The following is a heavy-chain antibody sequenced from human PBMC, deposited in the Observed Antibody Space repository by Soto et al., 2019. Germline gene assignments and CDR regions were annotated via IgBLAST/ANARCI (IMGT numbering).Heavy chain of an antibody. J-gene: IGHJ6*02. V-gene: IGHV1-69*13. Sequence: ASVKVSCKASGGTFSSYAISWVRQASGQGIEWMGGIIPIFGTANYAQKFQGRVTITADESTSTAYMELSSLRSEDTAVYYCARAREEGSGYYYYYYYYYGMDVWGQGTTVTVSS. D-gene: IGHD3-22*01. CDR2: IIPIFGTA. CDR1: GGTFSSYA. CDR3: ARAREEGSGYYYYYYYYYGMDV.